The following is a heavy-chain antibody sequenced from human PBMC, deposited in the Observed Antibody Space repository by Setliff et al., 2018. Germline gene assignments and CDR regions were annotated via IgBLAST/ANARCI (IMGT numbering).Heavy chain of an antibody. CDR2: INHSGST. CDR1: GGPFSGYY. V-gene: IGHV4-34*01. Sequence: SETLSLTCAVYGGPFSGYYWSWIRQPPGKGLEWIGEINHSGSTNYNPSLKSRVTISVDTSKNQFSLKLSSVTAADTAVYYCARWRQRRDGYNKWVNYFDYWGQGTLVTVSS. CDR3: ARWRQRRDGYNKWVNYFDY. J-gene: IGHJ4*02. D-gene: IGHD5-12*01.